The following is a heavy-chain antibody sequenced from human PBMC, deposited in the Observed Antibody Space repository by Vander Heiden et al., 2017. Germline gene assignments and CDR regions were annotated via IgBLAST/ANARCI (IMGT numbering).Heavy chain of an antibody. V-gene: IGHV3-23*01. CDR1: GFTFSTCA. D-gene: IGHD1-26*01. J-gene: IGHJ4*02. CDR3: AGQNSGGYNY. CDR2: ISGSGGST. Sequence: EVQLLDSGGGLLQLGGSLRLSCAASGFTFSTCAISWVRQATGKGLEWVSAISGSGGSTYYADSVKGRFTISRDNSKNTLYLQMNSLRADDTAVYYCAGQNSGGYNYWGQGTLVTVPS.